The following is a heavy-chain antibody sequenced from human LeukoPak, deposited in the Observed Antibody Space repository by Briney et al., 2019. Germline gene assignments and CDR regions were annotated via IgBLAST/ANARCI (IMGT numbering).Heavy chain of an antibody. CDR3: AKTLGYCSGGSCFSRYYFDY. Sequence: GGSLRLSCAASGFTFSSYAMSWVRQAPGKGLGWVSAISGSGGSAYYADSVKGRFTISRDNSKNTLYLQMNSLRAEDTAVYYCAKTLGYCSGGSCFSRYYFDYWGLGTLVTVSS. J-gene: IGHJ4*02. CDR1: GFTFSSYA. V-gene: IGHV3-23*01. D-gene: IGHD2-15*01. CDR2: ISGSGGSA.